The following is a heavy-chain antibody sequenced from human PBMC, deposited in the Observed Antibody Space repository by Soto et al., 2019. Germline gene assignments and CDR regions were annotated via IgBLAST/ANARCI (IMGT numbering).Heavy chain of an antibody. CDR1: GGSISSYY. J-gene: IGHJ4*02. CDR2: IYYSGST. Sequence: SETLSLTCTVSGGSISSYYWSWIRQPPGKGLEWIGYIYYSGSTNYNPSLKSRVTISVDTSKNQFSLKLSSVTAADTAVYYCAREEDPQYFDYWGQGTLVTVSS. D-gene: IGHD2-15*01. CDR3: AREEDPQYFDY. V-gene: IGHV4-59*01.